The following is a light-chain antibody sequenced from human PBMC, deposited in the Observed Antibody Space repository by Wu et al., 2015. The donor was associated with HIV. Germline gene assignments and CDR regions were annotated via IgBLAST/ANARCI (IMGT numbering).Light chain of an antibody. CDR3: QQYGTSPPWT. V-gene: IGKV3-20*01. Sequence: ESVLTQSPGTLSLSPGGTATLSCRASQNVNSDYLAWYQQRPGQTPRLLIYGASRRATDIPDRFRGTGSGTDFTLTITRLEPEDFAVYYCQQYGTSPPWTFGPGTKVEMK. CDR1: QNVNSDY. CDR2: GAS. J-gene: IGKJ1*01.